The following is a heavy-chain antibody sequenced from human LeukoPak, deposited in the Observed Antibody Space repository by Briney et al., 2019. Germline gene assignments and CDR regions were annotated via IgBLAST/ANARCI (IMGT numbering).Heavy chain of an antibody. V-gene: IGHV3-23*01. J-gene: IGHJ4*02. CDR3: AKEKGFGYSPLDY. Sequence: GGSLRLSCAAPGFTLSNYAMTWVRQAPGKGLEWISTISGRGDGTYYTDSVKGRFTISRDNSKNTVYLQMNNLRAEDTALYYCAKEKGFGYSPLDYWGQGTLVTVSA. CDR2: ISGRGDGT. D-gene: IGHD3-22*01. CDR1: GFTLSNYA.